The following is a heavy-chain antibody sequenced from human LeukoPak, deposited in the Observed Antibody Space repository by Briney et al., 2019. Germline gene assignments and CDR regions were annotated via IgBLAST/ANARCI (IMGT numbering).Heavy chain of an antibody. CDR3: AREGVGRYYYGSGRYDY. J-gene: IGHJ4*02. CDR1: GGSFSGFY. Sequence: SETLSLTCAVYGGSFSGFYWSWIRQPAGKGLEWIGRIYTSGSTNYNPSLKSRVTMSVDTSKNQFSLKLSSVTAADTAVYYCAREGVGRYYYGSGRYDYWGQGTLVTVSS. CDR2: IYTSGST. V-gene: IGHV4-4*07. D-gene: IGHD3-10*01.